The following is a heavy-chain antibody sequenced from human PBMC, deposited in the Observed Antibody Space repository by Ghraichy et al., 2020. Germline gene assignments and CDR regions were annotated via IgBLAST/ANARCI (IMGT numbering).Heavy chain of an antibody. D-gene: IGHD2-8*01. Sequence: GGSLRLSCAASGFTFSNYWMHWVRQAPGKGLVWVSRISIDGTSTNYADSVKGRFTISRDNAKNTVYLQMNSLGAGDTALYYCARGKKSNIGDYYYAMDVWGQGTTVTVFS. CDR2: ISIDGTST. CDR3: ARGKKSNIGDYYYAMDV. CDR1: GFTFSNYW. J-gene: IGHJ6*02. V-gene: IGHV3-74*01.